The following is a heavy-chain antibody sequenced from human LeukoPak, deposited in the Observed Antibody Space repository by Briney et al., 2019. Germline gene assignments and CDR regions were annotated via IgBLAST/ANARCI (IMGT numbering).Heavy chain of an antibody. J-gene: IGHJ4*02. CDR1: GFIFSNYW. D-gene: IGHD3-9*01. CDR3: TRDPLRRFDY. Sequence: GGSLRLSCAASGFIFSNYWMSWVRQAPGKGLEWVANIKEDGSEKYHVDSVKGRFTISRDNGKNSLYLQMNSLRAEDTAVYYCTRDPLRRFDYWGQGTLVTVSS. V-gene: IGHV3-7*03. CDR2: IKEDGSEK.